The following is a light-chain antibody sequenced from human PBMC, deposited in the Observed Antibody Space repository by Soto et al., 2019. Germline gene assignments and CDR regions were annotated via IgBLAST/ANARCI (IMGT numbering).Light chain of an antibody. CDR3: QEYSSYWA. J-gene: IGKJ1*01. CDR2: DAS. V-gene: IGKV1-5*01. CDR1: QSIGTW. Sequence: DIQMTQSPSTLSAPVGDRVTITCRASQSIGTWLAWYQQKPGKAPKLLIYDASSLESGVPSRFSGSGSGTEFTLTISSLQADDFATYYCQEYSSYWAFGQGTRVEIK.